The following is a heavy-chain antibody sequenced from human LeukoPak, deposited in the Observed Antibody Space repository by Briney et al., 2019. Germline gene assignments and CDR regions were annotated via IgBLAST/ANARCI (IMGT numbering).Heavy chain of an antibody. D-gene: IGHD4-11*01. CDR3: AKDDYSDYYPWFDP. J-gene: IGHJ5*02. CDR1: GGSISSYY. Sequence: SETLSLTCTVSGGSISSYYWSWIRQPPGKGLEWIGYIYYSGSTNYNPSLKSRVTISVDTSKNQFSLKLSSVTAADTAMYYCAKDDYSDYYPWFDPWGQGTLVTVSS. V-gene: IGHV4-59*12. CDR2: IYYSGST.